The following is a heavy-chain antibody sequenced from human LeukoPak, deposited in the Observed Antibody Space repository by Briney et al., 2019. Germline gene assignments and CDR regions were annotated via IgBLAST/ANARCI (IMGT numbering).Heavy chain of an antibody. J-gene: IGHJ4*02. CDR3: ARDAGIAVAGTPTGGDY. CDR1: GYTFTRYD. Sequence: ASVNVSCKASGYTFTRYDINWVRQATGQGLEWMGWMNPNSGNTGYAQKFQGRVTMTRNTSISTAYMELSSLRSEDTAVYYCARDAGIAVAGTPTGGDYWGQGTMVTVSS. V-gene: IGHV1-8*01. D-gene: IGHD6-19*01. CDR2: MNPNSGNT.